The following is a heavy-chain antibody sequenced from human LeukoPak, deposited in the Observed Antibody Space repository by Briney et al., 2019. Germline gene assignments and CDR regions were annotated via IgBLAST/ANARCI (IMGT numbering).Heavy chain of an antibody. CDR2: ISGSGGTT. V-gene: IGHV3-23*01. D-gene: IGHD1-1*01. J-gene: IGHJ4*02. CDR1: GFTFSSYS. Sequence: PGGSLRLSCAASGFTFSSYSMSWVRQAPGEGLEWVSGISGSGGTTYYADSVKGRFTISRDNSKNTLYLQMNSLRAEDTAVYYCAKGRGTTLFETTFDYWGQGTLVTVSS. CDR3: AKGRGTTLFETTFDY.